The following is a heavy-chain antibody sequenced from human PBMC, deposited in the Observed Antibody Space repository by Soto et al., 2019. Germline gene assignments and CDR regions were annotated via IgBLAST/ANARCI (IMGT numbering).Heavy chain of an antibody. CDR1: GFIFSDYS. J-gene: IGHJ6*02. V-gene: IGHV3-48*02. Sequence: GGSLRLSCTPSGFIFSDYSMNWARQAPGKGLEWISYITATSSTVYYADSVKGRFTISRDNAKNSLYLQMNSLRDEDTAGDYCARDSSGRQYYGMDVWGQGTTVTVSS. D-gene: IGHD3-22*01. CDR2: ITATSSTV. CDR3: ARDSSGRQYYGMDV.